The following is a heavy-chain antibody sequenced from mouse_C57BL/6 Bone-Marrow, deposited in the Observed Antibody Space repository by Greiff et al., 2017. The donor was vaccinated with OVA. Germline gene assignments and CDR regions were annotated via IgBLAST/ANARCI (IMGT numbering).Heavy chain of an antibody. J-gene: IGHJ3*01. Sequence: EVQGVESGEGLVKPGGSLKLSCAASGFTFSSYAMSWVRQTPEKRLEWVAYISSGDDDINYADTVKGRFTMSRDNARNTLYLQMSRLKFEDSAMYYCTIDRDYYGSSSWFAYWGQGTLVTVSA. CDR2: ISSGDDDI. CDR1: GFTFSSYA. CDR3: TIDRDYYGSSSWFAY. V-gene: IGHV5-9-1*02. D-gene: IGHD1-1*01.